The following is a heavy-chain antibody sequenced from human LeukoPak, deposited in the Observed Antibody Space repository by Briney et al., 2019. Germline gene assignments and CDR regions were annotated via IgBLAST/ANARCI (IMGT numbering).Heavy chain of an antibody. CDR1: GFTFSSYA. CDR2: ISGSGGST. CDR3: AKGGRPAASWYIFDY. D-gene: IGHD2-2*01. J-gene: IGHJ4*02. Sequence: GGSLRLSCAASGFTFSSYAMSWVRQAPGKGLEWVSAISGSGGSTYYADSVKGRFTISRDNSKNTLYLQVNSLRAEDTAIYYCAKGGRPAASWYIFDYWGQGTLVTVSS. V-gene: IGHV3-23*01.